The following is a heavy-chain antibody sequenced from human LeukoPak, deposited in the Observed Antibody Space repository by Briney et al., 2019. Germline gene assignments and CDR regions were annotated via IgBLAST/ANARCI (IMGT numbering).Heavy chain of an antibody. Sequence: GGSLRLSCAASRFTFSSYWMSWVRQAPGKGVEWVANIKQDGSEKYYVDSVKGRFTISRDNAKNSLYLQMNSLRAEDTAVYYCARYYDFWSGYYRGIDYWGQGTLVTVSS. J-gene: IGHJ4*02. V-gene: IGHV3-7*01. CDR2: IKQDGSEK. CDR3: ARYYDFWSGYYRGIDY. CDR1: RFTFSSYW. D-gene: IGHD3-3*01.